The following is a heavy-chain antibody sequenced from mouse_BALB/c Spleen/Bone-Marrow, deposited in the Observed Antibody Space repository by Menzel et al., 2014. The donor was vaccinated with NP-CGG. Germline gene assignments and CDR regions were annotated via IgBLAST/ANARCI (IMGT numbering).Heavy chain of an antibody. D-gene: IGHD1-1*01. CDR1: GFDFSGFW. Sequence: VQLQQSGGGLVQPGGSLKLSCAASGFDFSGFWMGWVRQAPGKGLEWIGEINPNSRTINYTPSLKDRFIISRDNAKNTLYLQMSKVRSEDTALYYCARLSYYGGFAYWGQGTLVTVSA. V-gene: IGHV4-1*02. CDR3: ARLSYYGGFAY. J-gene: IGHJ3*01. CDR2: INPNSRTI.